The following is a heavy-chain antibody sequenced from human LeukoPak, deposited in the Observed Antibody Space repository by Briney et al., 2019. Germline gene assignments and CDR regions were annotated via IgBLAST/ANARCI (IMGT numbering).Heavy chain of an antibody. CDR2: IIPIFGTA. CDR1: GGTFSSYA. J-gene: IGHJ3*02. V-gene: IGHV1-69*05. Sequence: SVKVSCKASGGTFSSYAISWVRQAPGQGLEWMGRIIPIFGTANYAQKFQGRVTITTDESTSTAYMELSSLRSEDTAAYYCARGHSGSPSFDIWGQGTMVTVSS. CDR3: ARGHSGSPSFDI. D-gene: IGHD1-26*01.